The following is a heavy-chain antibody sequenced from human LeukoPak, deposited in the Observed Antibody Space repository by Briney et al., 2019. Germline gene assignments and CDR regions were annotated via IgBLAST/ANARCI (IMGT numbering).Heavy chain of an antibody. CDR2: ISWDGGST. D-gene: IGHD3-16*01. J-gene: IGHJ4*02. Sequence: PGGSLRLSCAASGFTFDDYAMHWVRQAPGKGLEWVSLISWDGGSTYYADSVKGRFTISRDNSKNSLYLQMNSLRAEDTALYYCAKDSRGGYYFDYWGQGTLVTVSS. V-gene: IGHV3-43D*03. CDR3: AKDSRGGYYFDY. CDR1: GFTFDDYA.